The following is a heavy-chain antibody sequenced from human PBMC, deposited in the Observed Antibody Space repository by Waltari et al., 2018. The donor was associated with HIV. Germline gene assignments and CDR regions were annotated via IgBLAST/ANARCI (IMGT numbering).Heavy chain of an antibody. Sequence: QVQLVESGGGVVQPGRSLRLSCAASRFIFSSYGMHWVRQAPGKGLDWVAVISYDGRNKYYADSVKGRFTISRDNSKNMLYLQMNSLRAEDTAVYYCAKEETRVYSSSSYYYYYGMDVWGQGTTVTVSS. CDR1: RFIFSSYG. CDR3: AKEETRVYSSSSYYYYYGMDV. D-gene: IGHD6-13*01. J-gene: IGHJ6*02. V-gene: IGHV3-30*18. CDR2: ISYDGRNK.